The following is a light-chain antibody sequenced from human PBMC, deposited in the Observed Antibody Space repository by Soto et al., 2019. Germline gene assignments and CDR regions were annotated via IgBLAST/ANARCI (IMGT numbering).Light chain of an antibody. J-gene: IGKJ4*01. CDR3: QQVKRSPLT. V-gene: IGKV1-9*01. CDR1: EDISSY. CDR2: GAS. Sequence: DIQLTQSPSFLSASVGDRVSITCRASEDISSYLAWYQRKPGKAPKVLISGASTLQSGVPSSFSGSGSGTEFTLTISSLQPEDCATYYCQQVKRSPLTFGGGTKVEIK.